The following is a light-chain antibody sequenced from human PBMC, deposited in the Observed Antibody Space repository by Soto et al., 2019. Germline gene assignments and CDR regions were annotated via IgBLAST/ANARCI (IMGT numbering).Light chain of an antibody. CDR2: EVV. CDR3: KSYAGSNNYV. V-gene: IGLV2-8*01. Sequence: QSALTQPPSASGSPGQSVTISCTGTKNDIGVYDFVSWYQHHPGKAPRLIIYEVVQRPSGVPDRFSGSKSGNTASLTVSGLQAADEADYSCKSYAGSNNYVFGSGKKVTVL. CDR1: KNDIGVYDF. J-gene: IGLJ1*01.